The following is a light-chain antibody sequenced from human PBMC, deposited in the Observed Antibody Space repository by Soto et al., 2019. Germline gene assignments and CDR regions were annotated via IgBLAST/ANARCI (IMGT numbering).Light chain of an antibody. Sequence: DIVMTQSPLSLPVTPGEPASIACRSSQSLLHRNGYHYLDWYLQRPGQSPQLLIYLGSNRASGVPDRFSGSGSGTNFTLKISRVEAEDVGVYYCMQALQTPITFGHGTRLEIK. CDR2: LGS. J-gene: IGKJ5*01. CDR3: MQALQTPIT. V-gene: IGKV2-28*01. CDR1: QSLLHRNGYHY.